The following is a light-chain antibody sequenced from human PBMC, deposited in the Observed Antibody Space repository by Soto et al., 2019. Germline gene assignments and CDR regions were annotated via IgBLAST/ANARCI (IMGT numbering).Light chain of an antibody. CDR3: QQYNYWPIT. Sequence: EVVMTQSPATLSVSPGERVTLSCRSSQSVADNLAWFQQKPGQGPRLLIYGASTRATGIPARFSGSGSGTDFTLTVSSLRSEDSAVYYCQQYNYWPITFGQGTRLEI. CDR1: QSVADN. J-gene: IGKJ5*01. V-gene: IGKV3-15*01. CDR2: GAS.